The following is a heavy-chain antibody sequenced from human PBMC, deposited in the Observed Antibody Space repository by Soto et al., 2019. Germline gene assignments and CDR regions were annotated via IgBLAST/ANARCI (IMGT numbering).Heavy chain of an antibody. Sequence: QVQLVESGGGVVQPGRSLRLSCAASGFTFSSYGMHWVRQAPGKGPEWVAVIWYDGSNKYYADSVKGRFTISRDNSKNTLYLQMNSLRAEDTAVYYCARDLQLLYYYYGMDVWGQGTTVTVSS. CDR1: GFTFSSYG. CDR3: ARDLQLLYYYYGMDV. V-gene: IGHV3-33*01. J-gene: IGHJ6*02. CDR2: IWYDGSNK. D-gene: IGHD6-6*01.